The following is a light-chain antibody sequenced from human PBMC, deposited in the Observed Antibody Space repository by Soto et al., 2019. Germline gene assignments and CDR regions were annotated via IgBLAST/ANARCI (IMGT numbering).Light chain of an antibody. Sequence: QSVLTQAPSVSGAPGQRITISCTGSSSKIGAGYDVQWYQQLPGTAPKLLIYGNSHRPSGVPDRFSGSKSGTSASLAITGLQTEDEADYYCQSYDSSLSALYVLGTGTKVTVL. CDR3: QSYDSSLSALYV. CDR2: GNS. J-gene: IGLJ1*01. V-gene: IGLV1-40*01. CDR1: SSKIGAGYD.